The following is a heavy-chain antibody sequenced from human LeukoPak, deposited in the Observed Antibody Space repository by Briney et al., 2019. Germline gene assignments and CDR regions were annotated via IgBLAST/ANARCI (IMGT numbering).Heavy chain of an antibody. CDR3: GKGERSDSGAYYYSF. V-gene: IGHV3-23*01. CDR2: ISASGGHT. J-gene: IGHJ4*02. Sequence: PGGSLRLSCAASGFTFSIYAMSWVRQAPGKVLEWVSAISASGGHTYYADSVKGRFTISRDNSKNTLFLQMNSLRAEDTAVHYCGKGERSDSGAYYYSFGGQGTPVTVSS. CDR1: GFTFSIYA. D-gene: IGHD3-22*01.